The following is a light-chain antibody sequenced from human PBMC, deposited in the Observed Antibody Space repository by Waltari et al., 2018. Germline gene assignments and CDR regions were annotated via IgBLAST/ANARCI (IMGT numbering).Light chain of an antibody. CDR3: QQYDISPLT. Sequence: EIVLKQSPGTLYLYTGEGATLSCRTSQTIRTTYLAWYQQKPGQAPTLLIYGTFSRATGIPDSFTGSGSGTDFSLTISSLEPEDFATYYCQQYDISPLTFGGGTKVEI. CDR1: QTIRTTY. CDR2: GTF. J-gene: IGKJ4*01. V-gene: IGKV3-20*01.